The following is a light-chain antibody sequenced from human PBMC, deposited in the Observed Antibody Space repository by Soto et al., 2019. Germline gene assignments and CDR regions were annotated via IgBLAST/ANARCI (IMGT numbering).Light chain of an antibody. J-gene: IGKJ4*01. CDR2: GAS. V-gene: IGKV3-20*01. Sequence: PGERATLSCGARQSVSSSYLAWYQQKPGQAPRLLIYGASSRATGIPDRFSGSGSGTDFTLTISSLQSEDFAVYYCQQYNSWPLTFGGGTKVDNK. CDR1: QSVSSSY. CDR3: QQYNSWPLT.